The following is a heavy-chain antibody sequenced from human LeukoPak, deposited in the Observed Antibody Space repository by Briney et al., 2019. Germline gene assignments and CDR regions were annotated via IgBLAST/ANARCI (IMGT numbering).Heavy chain of an antibody. CDR1: GFTFSSYA. Sequence: GGSLRVSCAASGFTFSSYAMSWVRQAPGKGLEWVSYISSSGSTIYYADSVKGRFTISRDNAKNSLYLQMNSLRAEDTAVYYCARDLAVAGGWFDPWGQGTLVTVSS. J-gene: IGHJ5*02. CDR2: ISSSGSTI. V-gene: IGHV3-48*04. D-gene: IGHD6-19*01. CDR3: ARDLAVAGGWFDP.